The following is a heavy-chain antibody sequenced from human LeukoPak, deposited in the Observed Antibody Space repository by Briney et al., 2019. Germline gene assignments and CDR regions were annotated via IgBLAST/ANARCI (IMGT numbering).Heavy chain of an antibody. Sequence: QPGGSLRLSCAASGFTFSSYAMHWVRQAPGKGLEWVAVISYDGSNKYYADSVKGRFTISRDNSKNTLYLQMNSLRAEDTAVYYCAKDLDYGDYAAQGLWGQGTLVTVSS. CDR3: AKDLDYGDYAAQGL. V-gene: IGHV3-30*04. CDR2: ISYDGSNK. J-gene: IGHJ4*02. CDR1: GFTFSSYA. D-gene: IGHD4-17*01.